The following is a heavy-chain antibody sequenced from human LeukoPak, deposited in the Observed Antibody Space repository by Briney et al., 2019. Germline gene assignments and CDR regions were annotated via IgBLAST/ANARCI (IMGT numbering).Heavy chain of an antibody. J-gene: IGHJ6*03. CDR2: IRERGGST. Sequence: GGSLRLSCAASGFTFDSYVMTWVRQAPGKGAEGISAIRERGGSTYYADSVKGRFNISRHNSKNTLYLEMNSLRAEDTAIYYCAKGGESYYNYYYMDVWGKGTPVSVSS. CDR3: AKGGESYYNYYYMDV. D-gene: IGHD3-16*01. V-gene: IGHV3-23*01. CDR1: GFTFDSYV.